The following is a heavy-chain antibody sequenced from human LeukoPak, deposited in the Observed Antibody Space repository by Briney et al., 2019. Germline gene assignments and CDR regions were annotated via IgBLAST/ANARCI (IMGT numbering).Heavy chain of an antibody. CDR1: GGSISSYY. CDR2: IYYSGST. D-gene: IGHD6-25*01. V-gene: IGHV4-59*08. CDR3: ARQGGGFWYFDL. J-gene: IGHJ2*01. Sequence: SETLSLTCTVSGGSISSYYWSWIRQPPGKGLEWIGYIYYSGSTSYNPSLKSRVTISVDTSKNQFSLKLSSVTAADTAVYYCARQGGGFWYFDLWGRGTLVTVSS.